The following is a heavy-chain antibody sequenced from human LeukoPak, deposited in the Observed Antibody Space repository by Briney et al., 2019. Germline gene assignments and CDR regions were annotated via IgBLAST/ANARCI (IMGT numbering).Heavy chain of an antibody. V-gene: IGHV3-23*01. J-gene: IGHJ4*02. D-gene: IGHD2-8*02. Sequence: PGGSLRLSCAVSGFTFSSYAMNWFRQAPGKRLEWVSSIVDNGRNTYYADSVKGRFTISRDNSKNTLYLQMNSLRAEYTALYYCAKWSRQSCSGAVCYYLDYWGQGALVTVSS. CDR1: GFTFSSYA. CDR2: IVDNGRNT. CDR3: AKWSRQSCSGAVCYYLDY.